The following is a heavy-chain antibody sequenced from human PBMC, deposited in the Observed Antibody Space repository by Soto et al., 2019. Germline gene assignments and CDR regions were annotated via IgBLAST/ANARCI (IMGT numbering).Heavy chain of an antibody. J-gene: IGHJ4*02. CDR2: ISAYNGNT. CDR3: ARDQHLLPKSPYYFDY. CDR1: GYTFTSYG. D-gene: IGHD3-3*02. V-gene: IGHV1-18*01. Sequence: QVQLVQSGAEVKKPGASVKVTCNASGYTFTSYGISWVRQAPGQGLEWMGWISAYNGNTNYAQKLQGRVTMTTDTSTSTAYMELRSLRSDDTAVYYCARDQHLLPKSPYYFDYWGQGTLVTVSS.